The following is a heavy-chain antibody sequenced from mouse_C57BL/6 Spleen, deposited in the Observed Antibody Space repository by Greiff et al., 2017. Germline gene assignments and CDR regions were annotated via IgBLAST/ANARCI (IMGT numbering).Heavy chain of an antibody. V-gene: IGHV1-9*01. D-gene: IGHD1-1*01. CDR2: ILPGSGST. Sequence: LMESGAELMKPGASVKLSCKATGYTFTGYWIEWVKQRPGHGLEWIGEILPGSGSTNYNEKFKGKATFTADTTSNTAYMQLSSLTTEDSAIYYGARGPHYYGSSSYAMDYWGQGTSVTVSS. CDR3: ARGPHYYGSSSYAMDY. J-gene: IGHJ4*01. CDR1: GYTFTGYW.